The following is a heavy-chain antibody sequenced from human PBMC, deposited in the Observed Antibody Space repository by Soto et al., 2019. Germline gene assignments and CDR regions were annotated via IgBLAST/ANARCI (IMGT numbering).Heavy chain of an antibody. D-gene: IGHD3-22*01. V-gene: IGHV1-18*01. CDR3: ARGLPYYDSSGYYLGNYDFDY. CDR1: GYTFTSYG. J-gene: IGHJ4*02. Sequence: GASVKVSCKASGYTFTSYGIGWVRQAPGQGLEWMGWISAYNGNTNYAQKLQGRVTMTTDTSTSTAYMELRSLRSDDTAAYYCARGLPYYDSSGYYLGNYDFDYWGQGTLVTVSS. CDR2: ISAYNGNT.